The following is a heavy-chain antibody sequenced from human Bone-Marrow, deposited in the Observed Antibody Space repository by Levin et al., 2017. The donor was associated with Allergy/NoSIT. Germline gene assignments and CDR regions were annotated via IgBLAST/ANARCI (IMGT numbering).Heavy chain of an antibody. Sequence: GGSLRLSCVASGFAFHDYTMHWVRQVPGRGLEWVSLISWDGGTTYYTDSMKGRLTISRDNSKNSLYLQMNSLKTEDTALYYCARGGGTTAPDDEYYYSYGMDVWGQGTTVTVSS. D-gene: IGHD1-7*01. J-gene: IGHJ6*02. CDR1: GFAFHDYT. CDR2: ISWDGGTT. CDR3: ARGGGTTAPDDEYYYSYGMDV. V-gene: IGHV3-43*01.